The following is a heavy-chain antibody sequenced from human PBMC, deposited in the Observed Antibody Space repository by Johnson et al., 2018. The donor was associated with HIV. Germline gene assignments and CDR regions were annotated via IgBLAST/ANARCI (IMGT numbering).Heavy chain of an antibody. CDR3: AREVERGLGFDS. D-gene: IGHD5-24*01. Sequence: VQLVESGGGLVKPGGSLRLSCAASGFTFSNAWMSWVRQAPGKGLEWVGRIRSKTDGETTDYAAPVEGRFTISRDDSKNTLYLQMNSLNTEDTAVYYCAREVERGLGFDSWGQGTMVTVSS. V-gene: IGHV3-15*01. CDR1: GFTFSNAW. CDR2: IRSKTDGETT. J-gene: IGHJ3*02.